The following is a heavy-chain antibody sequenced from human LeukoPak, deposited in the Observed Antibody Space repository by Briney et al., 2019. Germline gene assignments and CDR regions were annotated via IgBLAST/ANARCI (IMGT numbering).Heavy chain of an antibody. J-gene: IGHJ4*02. CDR2: IYYSGST. CDR3: ARLQGSGSPPFDY. CDR1: GFTFSSYA. D-gene: IGHD3-10*01. Sequence: KPGGPLRLSCAASGFTFSSYAMSWVRQAPGKGLEWIGSIYYSGSTYYNPSLKSRVNIPVDTSKNQFSLKLSSVTAADTAVYYCARLQGSGSPPFDYWGQGTLVTVSS. V-gene: IGHV4-39*01.